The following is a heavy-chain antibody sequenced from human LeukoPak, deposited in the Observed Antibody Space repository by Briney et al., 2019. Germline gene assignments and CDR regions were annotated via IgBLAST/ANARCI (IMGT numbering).Heavy chain of an antibody. V-gene: IGHV3-30-3*01. J-gene: IGHJ4*02. CDR1: GFTFSLYA. CDR3: ARATDLFDY. D-gene: IGHD1-1*01. CDR2: TSYDASNK. Sequence: GGSPRLSCAASGFTFSLYALHWVRQTPGKGLEWVAGTSYDASNKYYADSVRGRFSISRDNSKDTLYLQMNSLRTEDTAVYYCARATDLFDYWGQGTLVTVSS.